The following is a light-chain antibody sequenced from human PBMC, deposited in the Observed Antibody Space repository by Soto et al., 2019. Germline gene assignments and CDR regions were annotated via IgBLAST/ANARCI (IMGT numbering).Light chain of an antibody. J-gene: IGKJ5*01. V-gene: IGKV3-20*01. CDR1: QSVSSSY. CDR2: GAS. Sequence: EIVLTQSPGTLSLSPAERATLSFRASQSVSSSYLAWYQQKPGQAPRLPIYGASSRATGIPDRFSGSGSGTDFTVTISRLELEDFAVYYCQQYGSSLFTFGQGTQLEIK. CDR3: QQYGSSLFT.